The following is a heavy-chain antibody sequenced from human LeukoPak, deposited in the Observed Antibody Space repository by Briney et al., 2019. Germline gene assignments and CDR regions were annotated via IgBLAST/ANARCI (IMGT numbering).Heavy chain of an antibody. J-gene: IGHJ3*02. Sequence: PGGSLRLSCAASGFTFSDYYMSWIRQAPGKGLEFVSAISSNGGSTYYANSVKGRFTISRDTSKNTLYLQMGSLRTEDMAVYYCARVGDFSVAAFDIWGQGTMVTVSS. CDR1: GFTFSDYY. CDR3: ARVGDFSVAAFDI. V-gene: IGHV3-64*01. CDR2: ISSNGGST. D-gene: IGHD3-16*01.